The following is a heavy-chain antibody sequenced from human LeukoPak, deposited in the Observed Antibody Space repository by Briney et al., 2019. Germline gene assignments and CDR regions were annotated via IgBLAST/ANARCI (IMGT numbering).Heavy chain of an antibody. CDR1: GFTFSSYA. V-gene: IGHV3-23*01. J-gene: IGHJ4*02. CDR2: ISGSGGST. Sequence: GGSLRLSCAASGFTFSSYAMSWVRQAPGKGLEWVSSISGSGGSTYYADSVKGRFTISRDNSKNTLYLQMNSLRAEDTAVYYCAKDPLGYSYGNFDYWGQGTLVTVSS. D-gene: IGHD5-18*01. CDR3: AKDPLGYSYGNFDY.